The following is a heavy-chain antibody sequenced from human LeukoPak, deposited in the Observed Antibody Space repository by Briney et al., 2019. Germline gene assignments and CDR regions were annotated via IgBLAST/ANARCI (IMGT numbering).Heavy chain of an antibody. Sequence: SQTLSLTCSVSGCSITSGTYHWSWIRQPAGKGLEGIGYIDYSGSTNYNPSLKSRVTISVDTSKNQFSLRLTSVTAADTAVYFCARGGYYGLGNDFRFDPWGQGTLVTVSS. CDR3: ARGGYYGLGNDFRFDP. J-gene: IGHJ5*02. D-gene: IGHD3-10*01. V-gene: IGHV4-61*10. CDR1: GCSITSGTYH. CDR2: IDYSGST.